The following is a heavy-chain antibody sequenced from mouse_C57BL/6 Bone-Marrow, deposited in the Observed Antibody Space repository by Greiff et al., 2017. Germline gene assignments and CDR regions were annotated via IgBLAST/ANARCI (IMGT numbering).Heavy chain of an antibody. V-gene: IGHV1-55*01. J-gene: IGHJ2*01. CDR2: IYPGSGST. Sequence: VQLQQPGAELVKPGASVKMSCKASGYTFTSYWITWVKQRPGQGLEWIGDIYPGSGSTNYNEKFKSKATLTVDTSSSTAYMQLSSLTSEDAAVYYCARQDYYGSNFDYWGQGTTLTVSS. CDR3: ARQDYYGSNFDY. D-gene: IGHD1-1*01. CDR1: GYTFTSYW.